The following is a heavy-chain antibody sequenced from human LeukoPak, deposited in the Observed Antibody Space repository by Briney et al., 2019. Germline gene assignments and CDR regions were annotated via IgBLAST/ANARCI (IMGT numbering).Heavy chain of an antibody. V-gene: IGHV3-21*01. CDR2: ISSSSSYI. J-gene: IGHJ4*02. CDR3: AREGIVLMVYHFDY. Sequence: GGSLRLSCAASGFTFSSYTMNWVRQAPGKGLEWVSSISSSSSYISYADSVKGRFTISRDNAKNSLSLQMNSLRAEDTAVYYGAREGIVLMVYHFDYWGQGTLVTVSS. CDR1: GFTFSSYT. D-gene: IGHD2-8*01.